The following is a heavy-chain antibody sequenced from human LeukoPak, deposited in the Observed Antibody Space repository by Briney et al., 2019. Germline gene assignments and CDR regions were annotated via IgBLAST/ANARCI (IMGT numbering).Heavy chain of an antibody. CDR1: GFTFSSYD. D-gene: IGHD6-13*01. CDR2: IRPSGDNT. Sequence: PGGSLRLSCAASGFTFSSYDMTWVRQAPGRGLEWVSSIRPSGDNTYYGDSVKGRFTISRDNSKNTLYLQMNSLRAEDTAVYYCARARRIAAAGTGRGDAFDIWGQGTMVTVSS. J-gene: IGHJ3*02. V-gene: IGHV3-23*01. CDR3: ARARRIAAAGTGRGDAFDI.